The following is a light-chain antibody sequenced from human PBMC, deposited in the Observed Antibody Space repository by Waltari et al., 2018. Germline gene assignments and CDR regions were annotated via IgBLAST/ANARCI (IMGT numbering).Light chain of an antibody. CDR3: QQYYSPLT. Sequence: DIVLTQSPDSLAVSLGERATINCKSSQSVLYSSNKKNYLAWYQQKPGQPPKLLIYWASTRESGVPDRFSGSGSGTDFTLTISSLQAEDVAVYYCQQYYSPLTFGGGTKVEIK. CDR1: QSVLYSSNKKNY. CDR2: WAS. J-gene: IGKJ4*01. V-gene: IGKV4-1*01.